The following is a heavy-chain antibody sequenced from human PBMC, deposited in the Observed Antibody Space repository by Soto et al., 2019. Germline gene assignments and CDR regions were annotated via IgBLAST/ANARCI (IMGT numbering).Heavy chain of an antibody. CDR1: GDSISSDKW. J-gene: IGHJ4*02. D-gene: IGHD6-25*01. CDR2: IYHSGST. Sequence: QVQLQESGPGLVKPSGTLSLTCAVSGDSISSDKWWSWVRQPPGKGLEWIGAIYHSGSTKYNPSLERRVIISVDRSKNQCSLNLYSVTDADTAVYYCARGATQQQRDYGGQGTLVTVSS. CDR3: ARGATQQQRDY. V-gene: IGHV4-4*02.